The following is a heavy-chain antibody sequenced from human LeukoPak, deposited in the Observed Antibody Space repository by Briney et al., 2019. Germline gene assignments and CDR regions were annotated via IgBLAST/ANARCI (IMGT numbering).Heavy chain of an antibody. D-gene: IGHD5-12*01. V-gene: IGHV4-59*01. CDR2: IYYSGST. Sequence: SETLSLTCTVSGGSITGYYWSWIRQPPGKGLEWIGYIYYSGSTNHNPSLKSRVTVSVDTSKNQFSLKLSSVTAADTAFYYCARFGSNIVARFDYWGQGTLVTVSS. J-gene: IGHJ4*02. CDR3: ARFGSNIVARFDY. CDR1: GGSITGYY.